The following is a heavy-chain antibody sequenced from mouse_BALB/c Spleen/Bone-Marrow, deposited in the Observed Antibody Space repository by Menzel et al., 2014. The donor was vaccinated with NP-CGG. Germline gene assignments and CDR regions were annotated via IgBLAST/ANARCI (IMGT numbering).Heavy chain of an antibody. CDR2: INPSTGYT. D-gene: IGHD2-12*01. V-gene: IGHV1-7*01. Sequence: VQLQQSGAELAKPGASVKMSRKASGYTFTSHWIHWVKQRPGQGLEWIGYINPSTGYTEYNQKFKDKATLTADKSSSTAYMQLSSLTSEDSAVYYCAPYSHEGVAYWGQGTLVTVSA. J-gene: IGHJ3*01. CDR3: APYSHEGVAY. CDR1: GYTFTSHW.